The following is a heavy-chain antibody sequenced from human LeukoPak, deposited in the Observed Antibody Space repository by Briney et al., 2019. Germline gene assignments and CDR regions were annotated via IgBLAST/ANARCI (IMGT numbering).Heavy chain of an antibody. CDR3: ARAWTTVTTPLDY. CDR1: GYTFTSYY. J-gene: IGHJ4*02. Sequence: SVKVSCKASGYTFTSYYMHWVRQAPGQGLEWMGRIIPILGIANYAQKFQGRVTITADKSTSTAYMELSSLRSEDTAVYYCARAWTTVTTPLDYWGQGTLVTVSS. CDR2: IIPILGIA. D-gene: IGHD4-17*01. V-gene: IGHV1-69*04.